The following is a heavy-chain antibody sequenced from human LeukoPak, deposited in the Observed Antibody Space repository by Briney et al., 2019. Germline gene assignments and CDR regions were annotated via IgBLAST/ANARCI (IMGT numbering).Heavy chain of an antibody. Sequence: SVKVSCKASGGTFSSYAISWVRQAPGQGLEWMGRIIPILGIANYAQKFQGRVTITADKSTCTAYMELSSLRSEDTAVYYCARVDTAMVIDYWGQGTLVTVSS. J-gene: IGHJ4*02. V-gene: IGHV1-69*04. CDR3: ARVDTAMVIDY. CDR1: GGTFSSYA. D-gene: IGHD5-18*01. CDR2: IIPILGIA.